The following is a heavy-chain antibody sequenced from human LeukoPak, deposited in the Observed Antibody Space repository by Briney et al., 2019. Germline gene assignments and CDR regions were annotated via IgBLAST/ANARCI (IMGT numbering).Heavy chain of an antibody. J-gene: IGHJ5*02. Sequence: GGSLRLSCAVSGFSVSNYSMNWVRQAPGKGLEWVSLIRGSGETFYADSVKGRFTISRDDSKNTVHLQMNSLRVEDTADYFCARDRAATQDWVEFDPWGQGTLVTVSS. CDR2: IRGSGET. CDR3: ARDRAATQDWVEFDP. D-gene: IGHD3/OR15-3a*01. V-gene: IGHV3-66*03. CDR1: GFSVSNYS.